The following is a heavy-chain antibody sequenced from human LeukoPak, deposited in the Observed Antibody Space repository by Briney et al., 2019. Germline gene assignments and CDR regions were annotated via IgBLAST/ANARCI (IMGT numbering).Heavy chain of an antibody. CDR1: GYTFTGYY. J-gene: IGHJ6*04. CDR3: ERDRDYDFWSGYYPPGV. Sequence: ASVKVSCKASGYTFTGYYMHWVRQAPGQGLEWMGWINPNSGGTNYAQKFQGRVTMTRDTSISTAYMELSRLRSDDTAVYYCERDRDYDFWSGYYPPGVWGKGTTVTVSS. D-gene: IGHD3-3*01. V-gene: IGHV1-2*02. CDR2: INPNSGGT.